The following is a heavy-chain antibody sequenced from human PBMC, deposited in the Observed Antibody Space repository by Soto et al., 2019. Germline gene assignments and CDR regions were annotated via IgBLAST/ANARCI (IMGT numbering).Heavy chain of an antibody. V-gene: IGHV1-18*01. CDR2: ISAYNGNT. CDR3: ARGLYRRGTYYAFDS. CDR1: GYTPTNYD. J-gene: IGHJ4*02. D-gene: IGHD1-26*01. Sequence: QVPLLQSGPEVKKPGASVKVSCKTSGYTPTNYDIGWVRQAPGQGLENMGWISAYNGNTNYARKPQDGVTLTTDTSTRTAYMELRSLQSDDTAMYYCARGLYRRGTYYAFDSWGQGTLVTVSS.